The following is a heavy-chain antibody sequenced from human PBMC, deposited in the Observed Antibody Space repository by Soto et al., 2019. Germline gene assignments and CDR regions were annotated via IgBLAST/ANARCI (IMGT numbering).Heavy chain of an antibody. Sequence: PSETLSLTCTVSGGSISSSSYYWGWIRQPPGKGLEWIGSIYYSGSTYYNPSLKSRVTISVDTSKNQFSLKLSSVTAADTAVYYCAREGNLARWIQTLDSWGQGTLVTVSS. V-gene: IGHV4-39*02. J-gene: IGHJ4*02. CDR3: AREGNLARWIQTLDS. D-gene: IGHD2-2*03. CDR2: IYYSGST. CDR1: GGSISSSSYY.